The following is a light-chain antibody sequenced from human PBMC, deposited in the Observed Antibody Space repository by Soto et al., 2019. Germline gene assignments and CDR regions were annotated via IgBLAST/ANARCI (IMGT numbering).Light chain of an antibody. Sequence: EVVLTQSPGTLSLSPGERATLSCRASQSVSSNYLAWYQQKPGQSPRLLIYGAFTRATGIPDSFSGSGSGTDFTLTITRLEPEDFAVYYCQQYGSSPPLTFGGGTKVEMK. CDR3: QQYGSSPPLT. CDR2: GAF. J-gene: IGKJ4*01. V-gene: IGKV3-20*01. CDR1: QSVSSNY.